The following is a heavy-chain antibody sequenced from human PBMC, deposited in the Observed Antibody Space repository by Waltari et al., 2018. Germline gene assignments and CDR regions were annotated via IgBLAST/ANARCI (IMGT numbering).Heavy chain of an antibody. V-gene: IGHV3-73*01. CDR2: IRTKTNNYAT. J-gene: IGHJ4*02. CDR1: GFIFSDSA. Sequence: EEQMVDSGGDLVKPGGSLKLSCAASGFIFSDSAIHWVRQAPGKGLEWVGRIRTKTNNYATAYGASVKGRFTISRDDSRNVAYLQMNSLKTEDTALYYCARHDPLDYWGQGTLVTVSS. CDR3: ARHDPLDY.